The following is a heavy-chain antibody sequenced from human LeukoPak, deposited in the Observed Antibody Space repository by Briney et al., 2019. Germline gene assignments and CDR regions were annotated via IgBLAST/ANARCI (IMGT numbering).Heavy chain of an antibody. CDR2: MYTSGST. V-gene: IGHV4-4*07. CDR1: GRSISNYY. D-gene: IGHD2/OR15-2a*01. Sequence: SETLSLTCTVSGRSISNYYWSWIRQPAGKGLEWIGRMYTSGSTNYNPSLESRVTMSVDTSKKQFSLILSSVTAADTAVYYCARDRCNSTNYSARVAFDIWSQGTMVTVS. CDR3: ARDRCNSTNYSARVAFDI. J-gene: IGHJ3*02.